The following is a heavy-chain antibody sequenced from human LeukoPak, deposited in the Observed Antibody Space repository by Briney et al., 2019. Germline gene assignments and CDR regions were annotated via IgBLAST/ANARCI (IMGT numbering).Heavy chain of an antibody. CDR1: GFTFSSYA. J-gene: IGHJ6*03. Sequence: GGSLRLSCAASGFTFSSYAMHWVRQAPGKGLEWVAVISYDGSNKYYADSVKGRFTISRDNSKNTLYMQMNSLRAEDTAVYYCAKEGEPLSYYMDVWGKGTTVTISS. D-gene: IGHD3-16*02. V-gene: IGHV3-30*04. CDR2: ISYDGSNK. CDR3: AKEGEPLSYYMDV.